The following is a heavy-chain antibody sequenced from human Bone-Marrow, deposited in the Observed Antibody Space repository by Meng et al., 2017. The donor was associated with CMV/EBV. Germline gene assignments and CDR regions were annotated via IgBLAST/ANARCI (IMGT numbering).Heavy chain of an antibody. V-gene: IGHV4-61*01. D-gene: IGHD3-16*01. J-gene: IGHJ6*02. Sequence: SETLSLTCTVSGGSVSSGSYYWSWIRQPPGKGLEWIGYIYYSGSTNYNPSLKSRVTISVDTSKNQFSLKLSSVTAADTAVYYCARDGRGGYYYGMDVWGQGTTVTVSS. CDR3: ARDGRGGYYYGMDV. CDR2: IYYSGST. CDR1: GGSVSSGSYY.